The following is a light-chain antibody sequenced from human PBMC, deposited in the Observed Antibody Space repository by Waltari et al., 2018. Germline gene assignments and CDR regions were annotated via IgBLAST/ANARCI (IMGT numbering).Light chain of an antibody. CDR1: RSLVHSDGFTY. CDR2: RVS. J-gene: IGKJ1*01. V-gene: IGKV2-30*02. CDR3: MQTADWPAS. Sequence: IVLTQSPLSLPVTLGQPASISCRSSRSLVHSDGFTYLNWFHQRPGQSPRRLIYRVSNRDSGVPDRFSGSGPGSDFTLKITRVEAEDVGVYYCMQTADWPASFGQGTKVEIK.